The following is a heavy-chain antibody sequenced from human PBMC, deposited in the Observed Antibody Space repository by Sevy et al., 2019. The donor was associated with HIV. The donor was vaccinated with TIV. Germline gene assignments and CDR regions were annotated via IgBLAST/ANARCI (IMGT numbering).Heavy chain of an antibody. CDR2: IYYSGST. V-gene: IGHV4-39*01. CDR1: GGSISSSSYY. J-gene: IGHJ5*02. Sequence: SETLSLTCTVSGGSISSSSYYWGWIRQPPGKGLEWIGSIYYSGSTYYNPSLKSRVTISVDTSKNQFSLKLSSVTAADTAAYYCAGSQSFEYSSSSRQEEPPKYNWFDPWGQGTLVTVSS. CDR3: AGSQSFEYSSSSRQEEPPKYNWFDP. D-gene: IGHD6-6*01.